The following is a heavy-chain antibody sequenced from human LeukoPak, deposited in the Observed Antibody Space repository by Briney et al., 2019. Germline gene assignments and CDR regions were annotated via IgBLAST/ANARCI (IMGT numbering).Heavy chain of an antibody. J-gene: IGHJ4*02. V-gene: IGHV4-39*07. CDR3: ARADYYDSSGYINPLFDY. D-gene: IGHD3-22*01. CDR2: IYYSGST. CDR1: GGSISSSSYY. Sequence: PSETLSLTCTVSGGSISSSSYYWGWIRQTPGKGLEWIGSIYYSGSTYYNPSLKSRVTISVDTSKNQFSLKLSSVTAADTAVYYCARADYYDSSGYINPLFDYWGQGTLVTVSS.